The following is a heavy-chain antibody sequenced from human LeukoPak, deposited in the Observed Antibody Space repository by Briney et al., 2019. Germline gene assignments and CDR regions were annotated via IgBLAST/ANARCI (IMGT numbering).Heavy chain of an antibody. Sequence: GGSLRLPCAASGFIFSSFPMNWVRQAPGKGPEWVSYIRRIGTTTFYPDSVKGRFTISRDNAKNSLYLEMNSLRAEDTAVYYCAGDGLTRFDSWGRGTLVTVSS. CDR3: AGDGLTRFDS. J-gene: IGHJ4*02. CDR1: GFIFSSFP. CDR2: IRRIGTTT. D-gene: IGHD4-23*01. V-gene: IGHV3-48*03.